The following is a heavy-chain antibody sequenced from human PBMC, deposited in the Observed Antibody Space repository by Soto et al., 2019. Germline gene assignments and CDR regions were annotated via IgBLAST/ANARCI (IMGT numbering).Heavy chain of an antibody. CDR3: ARSVIVVVVAATLPETGPFAS. V-gene: IGHV1-69*13. D-gene: IGHD2-15*01. J-gene: IGHJ4*02. CDR2: IIPIFGTA. CDR1: GGTFSSYA. Sequence: ASGKVSCKASGGTFSSYAISWVRQAPGQGLEWMGGIIPIFGTANYAQKFQGRVTIPADESTSTAYMELSSLRSEDTAVYYCARSVIVVVVAATLPETGPFASWAQGTLVTVSS.